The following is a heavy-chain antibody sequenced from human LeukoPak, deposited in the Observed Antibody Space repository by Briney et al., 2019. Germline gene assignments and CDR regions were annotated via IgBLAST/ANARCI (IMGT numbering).Heavy chain of an antibody. J-gene: IGHJ4*02. D-gene: IGHD3-10*01. CDR3: ASMVRGVIPTRIYYFDY. V-gene: IGHV1-69*05. CDR2: IIPIFGTA. Sequence: ASVKVSCKASGGTFSSYAISWVRQAPGQGLEWMGGIIPIFGTANYAQKFQGRVTITTDESTSTAYMELSSLRSEDTAVYYCASMVRGVIPTRIYYFDYWGQGTLVTVSS. CDR1: GGTFSSYA.